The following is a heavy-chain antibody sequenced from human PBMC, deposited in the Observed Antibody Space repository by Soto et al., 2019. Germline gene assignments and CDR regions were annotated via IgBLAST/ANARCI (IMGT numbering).Heavy chain of an antibody. CDR2: IKHDGSEK. J-gene: IGHJ4*02. Sequence: EVQLVESGGDLGQPGGSLRRSCAASGFTFSDFWMSWVRQAPGKGLDWVANIKHDGSEKYYVDSVEGRFTISRDNTKDSLYLQMNSLRAEDTAVYYCARGGSWGPDFWGQGTLVTVSS. D-gene: IGHD2-15*01. V-gene: IGHV3-7*01. CDR1: GFTFSDFW. CDR3: ARGGSWGPDF.